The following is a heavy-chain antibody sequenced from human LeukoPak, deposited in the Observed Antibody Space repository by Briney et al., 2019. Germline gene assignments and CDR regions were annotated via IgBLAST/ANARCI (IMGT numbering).Heavy chain of an antibody. CDR1: GFTFSSYE. Sequence: PGGSLRLSCAASGFTFSSYEMNWVRQAPGKGLEWVSYISSSGSTIYYADSVKGRFTISRDNAKNSLYLQMNSLRAEDTAVYYCAKGGGYRSQPYFDYWGQGTPVTVSS. V-gene: IGHV3-48*03. CDR3: AKGGGYRSQPYFDY. CDR2: ISSSGSTI. D-gene: IGHD3-16*02. J-gene: IGHJ4*02.